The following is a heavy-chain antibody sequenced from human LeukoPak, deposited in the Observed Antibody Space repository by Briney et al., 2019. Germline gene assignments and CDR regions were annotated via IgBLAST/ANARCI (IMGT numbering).Heavy chain of an antibody. CDR3: ARGVVVPAAIRQDYYMDV. CDR2: ISAYNGNT. J-gene: IGHJ6*03. V-gene: IGHV1-18*01. D-gene: IGHD2-2*02. Sequence: ASVKVSCKASGYTFTTYGIAWVRRAPGQGLEWMGWISAYNGNTNSAQKLQGRVTMTRDTSISTAYMELSRLRSDDTAVYYCARGVVVPAAIRQDYYMDVWGKGTTVTVSS. CDR1: GYTFTTYG.